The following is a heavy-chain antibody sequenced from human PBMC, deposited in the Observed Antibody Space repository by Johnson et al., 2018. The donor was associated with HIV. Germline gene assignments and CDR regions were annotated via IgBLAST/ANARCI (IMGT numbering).Heavy chain of an antibody. CDR1: GFTFSSYA. D-gene: IGHD2-15*01. V-gene: IGHV3-33*06. CDR2: IWYDGSNK. Sequence: QVQLVESGGGVVQPGRSLRLSCAASGFTFSSYAMHWVRQAPGKGLEWVAVIWYDGSNKYYADSVKGRFTISRDNSKNTLYLQMNSLRAEDTAVYYCAKESMCRIVVVVAAAPPTAFDIWGQGTMVTVSS. CDR3: AKESMCRIVVVVAAAPPTAFDI. J-gene: IGHJ3*02.